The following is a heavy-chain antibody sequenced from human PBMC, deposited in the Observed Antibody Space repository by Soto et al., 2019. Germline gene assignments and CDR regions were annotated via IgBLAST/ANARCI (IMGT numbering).Heavy chain of an antibody. V-gene: IGHV4-30-4*01. CDR1: GGSISSGDYY. D-gene: IGHD5-18*01. CDR3: ARALIQLWPHYYYGMDV. J-gene: IGHJ6*02. Sequence: SETLSLTCTVSGGSISSGDYYWSWIRQPPGKGLEWIGYIYYSGTTYYNPSLKSRVTISVDTSKNQFSLKVNSVTAAGTAVYYCARALIQLWPHYYYGMDVWGQGTTVTVSS. CDR2: IYYSGTT.